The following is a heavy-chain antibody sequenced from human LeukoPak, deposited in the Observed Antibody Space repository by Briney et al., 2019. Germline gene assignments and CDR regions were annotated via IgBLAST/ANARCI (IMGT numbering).Heavy chain of an antibody. Sequence: GGSLRLSCAASGFTFSTYAMHWVRQAPGKGLEYVSAISTNGDSTYYADSVKGRFTISRDNSKNTLFLQMGSLRADDMAVYYCARWGSTSCYDYWGQETLVTASS. CDR2: ISTNGDST. D-gene: IGHD2-2*01. J-gene: IGHJ4*02. V-gene: IGHV3-64*02. CDR3: ARWGSTSCYDY. CDR1: GFTFSTYA.